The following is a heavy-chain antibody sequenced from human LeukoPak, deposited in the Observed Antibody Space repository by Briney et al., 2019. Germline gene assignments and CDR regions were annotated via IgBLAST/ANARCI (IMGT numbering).Heavy chain of an antibody. V-gene: IGHV4-59*01. Sequence: KPSETLSLTCTVSGGSISSYYWSWIRQPPGKGLEWIGYIYYSGSTNYNPSLKSRVTISVDTSKNQFSLKLSSVTAADTAVYYCARDQVRSLQPGSYDSWGQGILVTVSS. D-gene: IGHD3-10*01. CDR2: IYYSGST. J-gene: IGHJ4*02. CDR3: ARDQVRSLQPGSYDS. CDR1: GGSISSYY.